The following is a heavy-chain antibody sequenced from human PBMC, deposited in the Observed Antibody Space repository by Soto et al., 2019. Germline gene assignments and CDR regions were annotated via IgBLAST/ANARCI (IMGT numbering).Heavy chain of an antibody. CDR3: ARGRVTTTRIGSYYFDY. Sequence: ASVNVTCKASWYTFTSYDINWVRQATGQGLEWMGWMNPNSGNTGYAQKFQGRVTMTRNTSISTAYMEPSSLRSEDTAVYYCARGRVTTTRIGSYYFDYWGQGTLVTVSS. J-gene: IGHJ4*02. CDR1: WYTFTSYD. D-gene: IGHD4-17*01. V-gene: IGHV1-8*01. CDR2: MNPNSGNT.